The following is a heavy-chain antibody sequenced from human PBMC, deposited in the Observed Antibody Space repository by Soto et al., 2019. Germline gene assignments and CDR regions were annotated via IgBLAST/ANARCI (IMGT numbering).Heavy chain of an antibody. CDR2: IYHSGST. CDR3: AIYFSGSIGEYSFDY. Sequence: SETLSLTCAVSGGSISSGGYSWSWIRQPPGKGLEWIGYIYHSGSTYYNPSLKSRVTISVDRSKNQFSLKLSSVTAADTAVYYCAIYFSGSIGEYSFDYSGQGTLLTLSS. J-gene: IGHJ4*02. CDR1: GGSISSGGYS. D-gene: IGHD2-15*01. V-gene: IGHV4-30-2*01.